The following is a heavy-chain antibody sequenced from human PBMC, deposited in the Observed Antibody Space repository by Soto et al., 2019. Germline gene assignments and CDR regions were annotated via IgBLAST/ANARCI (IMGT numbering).Heavy chain of an antibody. V-gene: IGHV1-69*01. Sequence: QVQLVQSGAEVKKPGSSVKVSCKASGVTFSSYAISWVRQAPGQGLEWMGGIIPIFGTANYAQKFQGRVTITADESTSTAYMELSSLRSEDTAVYYCARDDCSGGSCYSVVGGWFDPWGQGTLVTVSS. CDR2: IIPIFGTA. CDR1: GVTFSSYA. CDR3: ARDDCSGGSCYSVVGGWFDP. D-gene: IGHD2-15*01. J-gene: IGHJ5*02.